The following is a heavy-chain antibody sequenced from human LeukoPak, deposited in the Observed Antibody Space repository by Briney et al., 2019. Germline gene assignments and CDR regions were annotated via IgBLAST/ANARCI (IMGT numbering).Heavy chain of an antibody. J-gene: IGHJ4*02. D-gene: IGHD3/OR15-3a*01. CDR1: GGSISSNNYY. CDR2: INHSGST. Sequence: PSETLSLTCAVSGGSISSNNYYWGWIRQPPGKGLQWIGEINHSGSTNYHPSLKSRVTISVDTSKNQFSLKLSSVTAADTALYYCARQAYSEKLWSGFDYWGQGALVTVSS. CDR3: ARQAYSEKLWSGFDY. V-gene: IGHV4-39*01.